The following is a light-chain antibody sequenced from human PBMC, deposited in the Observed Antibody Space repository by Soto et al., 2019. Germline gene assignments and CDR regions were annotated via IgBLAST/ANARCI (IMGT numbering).Light chain of an antibody. CDR3: AAWDDSLSGVV. V-gene: IGLV1-47*01. J-gene: IGLJ3*02. CDR1: SSNLGSNF. CDR2: RNN. Sequence: QSVLTQPPSASGTPGQRVTISCSGSSSNLGSNFIYWYQQLPGAAPKLLISRNNERPSGVPDRFSGSKSGTSASLPISGLRSEDEADYHCAAWDDSLSGVVFGGGTKLTVL.